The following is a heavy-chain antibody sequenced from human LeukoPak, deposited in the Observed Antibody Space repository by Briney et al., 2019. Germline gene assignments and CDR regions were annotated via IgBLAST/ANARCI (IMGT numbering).Heavy chain of an antibody. J-gene: IGHJ4*02. CDR1: GDSISGYY. CDR3: ARGYFDTSGSSNPFDY. CDR2: IHSSGTT. V-gene: IGHV4-4*09. D-gene: IGHD3-22*01. Sequence: SETLSLTCTVSGDSISGYYWSWIRQTPGRGLEWIASIHSSGTTKYNPSLKSRVTMSVDTPKNQFPLRLTSVTAADTAVYFCARGYFDTSGSSNPFDYWGQGALVTVSS.